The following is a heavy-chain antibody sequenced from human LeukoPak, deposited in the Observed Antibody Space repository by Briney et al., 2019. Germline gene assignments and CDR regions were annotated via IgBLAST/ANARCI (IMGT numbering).Heavy chain of an antibody. CDR3: ASVYGGYGAFDY. V-gene: IGHV1-69*05. CDR1: GGTFSSYA. Sequence: SVKVSCKASGGTFSSYAISWVRQAPGQGLEWMGGIIPIFGTANYAQKFQGRVTITTDESTSTAYMELSSLRSEDTAVYYCASVYGGYGAFDYWGQGTLVTVSS. CDR2: IIPIFGTA. D-gene: IGHD5-12*01. J-gene: IGHJ4*02.